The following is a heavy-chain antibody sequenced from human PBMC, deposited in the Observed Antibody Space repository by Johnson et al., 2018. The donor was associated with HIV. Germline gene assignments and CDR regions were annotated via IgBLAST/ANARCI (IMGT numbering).Heavy chain of an antibody. J-gene: IGHJ3*02. V-gene: IGHV3-7*01. CDR1: GFTFSSYW. Sequence: VQLVESGGGLVQPGGSLRLSCAASGFTFSSYWMSWVRQAPGQGLEWVANIKQDGSEKYYVDSVKGRFTISRDNDKNSLYLQMNSLRAEDTAVYYCARDGYSSGWYGNDAFDIWGQGTMVTVSS. CDR2: IKQDGSEK. D-gene: IGHD6-19*01. CDR3: ARDGYSSGWYGNDAFDI.